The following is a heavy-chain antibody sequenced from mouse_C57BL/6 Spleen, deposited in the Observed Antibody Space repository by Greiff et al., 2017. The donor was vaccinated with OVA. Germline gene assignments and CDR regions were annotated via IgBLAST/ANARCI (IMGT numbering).Heavy chain of an antibody. V-gene: IGHV2-2*01. CDR1: GFSLTSYG. CDR2: IWSGGST. Sequence: QVQLKQSGPGLVQPSQSLSITCTVSGFSLTSYGVHWVRQSPGKGLEWLGVIWSGGSTDYNAAFISRLSISKDNSKSQVFFKMNSLQADDTAIYYCARGGYDGYYFFAYWGQGTLVTVSA. CDR3: ARGGYDGYYFFAY. J-gene: IGHJ3*01. D-gene: IGHD2-3*01.